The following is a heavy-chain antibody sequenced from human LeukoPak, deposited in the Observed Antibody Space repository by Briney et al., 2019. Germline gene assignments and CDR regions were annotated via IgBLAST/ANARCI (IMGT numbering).Heavy chain of an antibody. J-gene: IGHJ4*02. V-gene: IGHV3-11*01. D-gene: IGHD3-3*01. CDR1: GFTFSDYY. CDR3: ARDPITIFGVVDY. CDR2: ISSSGSTI. Sequence: GGSLRLSCAASGFTFSDYYMSWIRQAPGKGLEWVSYISSSGSTIYYADTVKGRFTISRDNAKNSLYLQMNSLRAEDTAVYYCARDPITIFGVVDYWGQGTLVTVSS.